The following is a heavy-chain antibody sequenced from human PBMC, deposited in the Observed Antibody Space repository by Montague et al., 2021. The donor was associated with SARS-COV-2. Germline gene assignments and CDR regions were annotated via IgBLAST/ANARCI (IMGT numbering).Heavy chain of an antibody. J-gene: IGHJ4*02. CDR2: IYYSGAT. CDR3: ARGTKPYYDLWL. V-gene: IGHV4-34*01. Sequence: SETLSLTCSVGGSSVGSSYNCFRQTPGKGLEWFGEIYYSGATDNNPSPKARVTISADTSKNDHSLVLRSVSAADTAIYYCARGTKPYYDLWLWGQGTLVTVSS. D-gene: IGHD3-3*01. CDR1: GSSVGSS.